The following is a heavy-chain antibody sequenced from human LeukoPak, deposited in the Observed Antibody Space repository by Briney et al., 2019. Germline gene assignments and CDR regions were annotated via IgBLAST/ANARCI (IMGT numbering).Heavy chain of an antibody. Sequence: PGGSLRLSCAASGFTFSSYSMNWVRQAPGKGLEWVSSISSSSSYIYYADSVKGRFTISRDNAKNSLYLQMNSLRAEDTAVYYCAKARRVSYYYDSSGYYSGFDYWGQGTLVAVSS. V-gene: IGHV3-21*01. CDR2: ISSSSSYI. D-gene: IGHD3-22*01. CDR1: GFTFSSYS. CDR3: AKARRVSYYYDSSGYYSGFDY. J-gene: IGHJ4*02.